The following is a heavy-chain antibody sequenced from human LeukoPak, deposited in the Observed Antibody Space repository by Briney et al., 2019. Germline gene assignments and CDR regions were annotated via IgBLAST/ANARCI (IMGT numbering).Heavy chain of an antibody. V-gene: IGHV3-48*04. CDR2: ISPSSSRI. CDR1: GFTFSSYN. D-gene: IGHD3-9*01. Sequence: GGSLRLSCAASGFTFSSYNMNWVRQAPGKGLEWVSYISPSSSRIDYAASVRGRFTISRDNAKSSLYLQMNSLRAEDTAVYYCVRDGHYDILTGYFQDWGQGTLVTVSS. CDR3: VRDGHYDILTGYFQD. J-gene: IGHJ1*01.